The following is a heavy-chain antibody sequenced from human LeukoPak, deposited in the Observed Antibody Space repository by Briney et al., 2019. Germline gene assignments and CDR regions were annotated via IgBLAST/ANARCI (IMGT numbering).Heavy chain of an antibody. Sequence: GGSLRLSCAASGFTFSSHAMNWVRQAPGKGLEWVSYISISSSSVYYADSVKGRFTISRDNSKNTAYLQMNSLRAEDTAVYYCAKESLRSPNSFDYWGLGTLVTVSS. V-gene: IGHV3-48*01. CDR2: ISISSSSV. D-gene: IGHD2-21*02. CDR1: GFTFSSHA. J-gene: IGHJ4*02. CDR3: AKESLRSPNSFDY.